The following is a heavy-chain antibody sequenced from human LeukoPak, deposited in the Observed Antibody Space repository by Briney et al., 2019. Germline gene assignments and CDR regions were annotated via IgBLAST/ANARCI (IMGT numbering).Heavy chain of an antibody. Sequence: SETLSLTCTVSGGSISSHYWSWIRQPPGKGLEWIGYIYYSGSTNYNPSLKSRVTISVDTSKNQFSLKLSSVTAADTAVYYCARLSPAAAGTEDPNFDYWGQGTLVTVSS. CDR3: ARLSPAAAGTEDPNFDY. CDR2: IYYSGST. D-gene: IGHD6-13*01. V-gene: IGHV4-59*11. CDR1: GGSISSHY. J-gene: IGHJ4*02.